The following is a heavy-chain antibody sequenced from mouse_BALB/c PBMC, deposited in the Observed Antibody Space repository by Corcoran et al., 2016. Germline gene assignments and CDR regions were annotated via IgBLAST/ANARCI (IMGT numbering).Heavy chain of an antibody. CDR2: INPYNGAT. CDR3: ARDYDYWYFDV. D-gene: IGHD2-4*01. V-gene: IGHV1-26*01. J-gene: IGHJ1*01. Sequence: EVQLQQSGPELVKPGASVRIPGKASGYSFTGYYMHWVKQSHVRSLEWIGRINPYNGATSSNQNFKDKASLTVDKSSSTAYMELHSLTSEDSAVYYCARDYDYWYFDVWDAGTTVAVSS. CDR1: GYSFTGYY.